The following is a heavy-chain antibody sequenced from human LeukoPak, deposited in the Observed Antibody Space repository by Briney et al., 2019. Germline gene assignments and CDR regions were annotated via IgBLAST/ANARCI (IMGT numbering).Heavy chain of an antibody. CDR1: GYTFTSCA. J-gene: IGHJ4*02. CDR2: INTNTGNR. V-gene: IGHV7-4-1*02. D-gene: IGHD3-9*01. Sequence: ASVKVCCKASGYTFTSCAMNWVRQAPGQGLVWMRWINTNTGNRTYAQGFTGRFVFSLDTSVSTAYLQISSLKAEDTAVYYCARASGAYYDILEDYWGQGTLVTVSS. CDR3: ARASGAYYDILEDY.